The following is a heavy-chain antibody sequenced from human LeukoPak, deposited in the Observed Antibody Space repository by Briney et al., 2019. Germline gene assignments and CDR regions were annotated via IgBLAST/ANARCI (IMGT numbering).Heavy chain of an antibody. Sequence: PGGSLRLSCAASGFSFSNSAMHWVRQAPGKGLEWVAVISFDGTNKYYADSVKGRFTISRDNSKNTLYVQMNSLRGDDTGVYYCAKDQIIVPAAMGYFDYWGQGTLVTVSS. J-gene: IGHJ4*02. D-gene: IGHD2-2*01. CDR1: GFSFSNSA. CDR3: AKDQIIVPAAMGYFDY. V-gene: IGHV3-30-3*01. CDR2: ISFDGTNK.